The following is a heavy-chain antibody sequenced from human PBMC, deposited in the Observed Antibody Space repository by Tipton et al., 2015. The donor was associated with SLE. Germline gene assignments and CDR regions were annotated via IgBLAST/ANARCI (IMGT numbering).Heavy chain of an antibody. CDR1: GGSISSGDYY. D-gene: IGHD4-17*01. V-gene: IGHV4-30-4*01. CDR2: IYYSGTT. J-gene: IGHJ4*02. CDR3: VASGRTVTKDY. Sequence: TLSLTCTVSGGSISSGDYYWSWIRQPPGKGLEWIGHIYYSGTTYYHPSLKSRVTISIDTSKNQFSLKLRSVTAADTAVYYCVASGRTVTKDYWGQGTLVTVSS.